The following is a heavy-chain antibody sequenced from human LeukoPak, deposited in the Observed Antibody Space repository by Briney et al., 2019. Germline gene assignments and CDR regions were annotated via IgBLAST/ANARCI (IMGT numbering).Heavy chain of an antibody. V-gene: IGHV1-69*06. CDR2: IITIFGTA. D-gene: IGHD6-19*01. CDR3: ASTHRPGRYSSGWYIDY. J-gene: IGHJ4*02. Sequence: SVKVSCKASGGTFSSYAISWVRHAPGYGLEWMGRIITIFGTANYAQKFQGRVTITADKSTSTAYMELSRLRSEDTAVYYCASTHRPGRYSSGWYIDYWGQGTLVTVSS. CDR1: GGTFSSYA.